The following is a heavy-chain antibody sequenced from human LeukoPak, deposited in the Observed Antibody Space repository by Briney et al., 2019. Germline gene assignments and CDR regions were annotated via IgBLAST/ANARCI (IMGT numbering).Heavy chain of an antibody. V-gene: IGHV3-21*03. Sequence: GGPVTLSCAASGFTFSSYSMNWVRQAPGKGLEWVSSISSSSSYIYYAHSVKGRFTIPRDNATNSLYLKKNCMRAEDTAVYYCARDGAGLGPRIAATSFDYWGQGTIVTVSS. CDR1: GFTFSSYS. CDR2: ISSSSSYI. CDR3: ARDGAGLGPRIAATSFDY. D-gene: IGHD6-13*01. J-gene: IGHJ4*02.